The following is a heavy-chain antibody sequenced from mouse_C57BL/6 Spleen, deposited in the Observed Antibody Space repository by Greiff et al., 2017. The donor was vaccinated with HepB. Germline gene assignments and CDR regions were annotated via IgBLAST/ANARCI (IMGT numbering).Heavy chain of an antibody. CDR2: IDPSDSYT. CDR1: GYTFTSYW. D-gene: IGHD1-1*01. J-gene: IGHJ3*01. Sequence: QVQLQQPGAELVKPGASVKLSCKASGYTFTSYWMQWVKQRPGQGLEWIGEIDPSDSYTNYNQKFKGKATLTVDTSSSTAYMQLSSLTSEDSAVYYWAHSTTVVDSFAYWGQGTLVTVSA. CDR3: AHSTTVVDSFAY. V-gene: IGHV1-50*01.